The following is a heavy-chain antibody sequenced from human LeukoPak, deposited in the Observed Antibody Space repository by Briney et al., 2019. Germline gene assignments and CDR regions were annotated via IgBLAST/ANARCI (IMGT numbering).Heavy chain of an antibody. CDR2: FSGSGGST. CDR1: GLTFTSYV. V-gene: IGHV3-23*01. CDR3: ARGRDGYNFDY. D-gene: IGHD5-24*01. J-gene: IGHJ4*02. Sequence: GGSLRLSCAASGLTFTSYVMSWVRQAPGKGLEWVSAFSGSGGSTYYADSVKGRFTISRDSSNNTLYLQMSSLRAEDTAVYYCARGRDGYNFDYWGQGTLVTVSS.